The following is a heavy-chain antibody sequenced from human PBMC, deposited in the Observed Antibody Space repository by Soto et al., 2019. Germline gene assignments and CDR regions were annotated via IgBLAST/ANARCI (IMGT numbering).Heavy chain of an antibody. Sequence: QVQLQESGPGLVKPSQTLSLTCTVSGGSISSGGYXXSXXRQHXGXGLEWIGYIYYSGSTYYNPSLKSRVTISVDTSKNQFSLKLSSVTXXXTXXXXXXXXXXXXXXXXXXXXXXXXXXYYMDVWGKGTTVTVSS. CDR1: GGSISSGGYX. CDR3: XXXXXXXXXXXXXXXXXXXXXYYMDV. CDR2: IYYSGST. J-gene: IGHJ6*03. V-gene: IGHV4-31*03.